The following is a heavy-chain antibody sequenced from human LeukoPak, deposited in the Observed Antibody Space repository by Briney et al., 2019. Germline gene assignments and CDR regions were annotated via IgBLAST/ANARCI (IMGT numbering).Heavy chain of an antibody. CDR3: ARAGPDYYDSSGYYWDP. V-gene: IGHV3-74*01. Sequence: GGSLRLSCAASGFTFSNYWMHWVRQAPGKGLVWVSRLNTDGSTKTYADSVKGRFTISRDNAKNTLYLQMNSLRAEDTAVYYCARAGPDYYDSSGYYWDPWGRGTLVTVSS. CDR1: GFTFSNYW. CDR2: LNTDGSTK. D-gene: IGHD3-22*01. J-gene: IGHJ5*02.